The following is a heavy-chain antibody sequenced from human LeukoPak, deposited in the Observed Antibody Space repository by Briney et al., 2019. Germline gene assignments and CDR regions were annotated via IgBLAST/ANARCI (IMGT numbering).Heavy chain of an antibody. Sequence: ASVKVSCKASGYTFTSYDINWVRQATGQGLEWMGWMNPNSGNTGYAQKFQGRVTMTRNTSISTAYMELSSLRSEDTAVYYCARGRKQQLTVGRGYYYYYYMDVWGKGTTVTVSS. V-gene: IGHV1-8*01. CDR1: GYTFTSYD. CDR3: ARGRKQQLTVGRGYYYYYYMDV. J-gene: IGHJ6*03. D-gene: IGHD6-13*01. CDR2: MNPNSGNT.